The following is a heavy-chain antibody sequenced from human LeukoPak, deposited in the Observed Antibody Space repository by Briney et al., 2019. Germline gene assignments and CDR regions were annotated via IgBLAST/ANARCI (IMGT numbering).Heavy chain of an antibody. D-gene: IGHD3-3*01. J-gene: IGHJ5*02. Sequence: GGSLRLSCAASGFTFSSYWMSWVRQAPGKGLEWAANIKQDGSEKYYVDSVKGRFTISRDNAKNSLYLQMNSLRAEDTAVYYCAGIQYYALQWFDPWGQGTLVTVSS. V-gene: IGHV3-7*01. CDR2: IKQDGSEK. CDR3: AGIQYYALQWFDP. CDR1: GFTFSSYW.